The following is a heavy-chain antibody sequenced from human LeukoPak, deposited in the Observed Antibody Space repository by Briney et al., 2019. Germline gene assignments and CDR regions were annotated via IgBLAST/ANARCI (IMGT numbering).Heavy chain of an antibody. CDR2: IIPILGIA. CDR1: GGTFSSYA. V-gene: IGHV1-69*04. D-gene: IGHD3-16*01. CDR3: AREIKRGYYYYYYMDV. Sequence: ASVKVSCKASGGTFSSYAISWVRQAPGQGLEWMGRIIPILGIANYAQKFQGRVTITADKSTSTAYMELSSLRSEDTAVYYCAREIKRGYYYYYYMDVWGKGTTVTVSS. J-gene: IGHJ6*03.